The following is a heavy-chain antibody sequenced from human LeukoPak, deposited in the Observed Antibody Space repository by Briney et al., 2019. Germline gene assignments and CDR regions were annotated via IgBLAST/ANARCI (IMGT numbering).Heavy chain of an antibody. J-gene: IGHJ4*02. Sequence: GGSLRLSCAASGSTFSSYGMHWVRQAPGKGLEWVAFIRYDGSNKYYADSVKGRFTISRDNSKNTLYLQMNSLRAEDTAVYYCAKAGPMVRGVIIPPLGYWGQGTLVTVSS. CDR2: IRYDGSNK. V-gene: IGHV3-30*02. CDR1: GSTFSSYG. CDR3: AKAGPMVRGVIIPPLGY. D-gene: IGHD3-10*01.